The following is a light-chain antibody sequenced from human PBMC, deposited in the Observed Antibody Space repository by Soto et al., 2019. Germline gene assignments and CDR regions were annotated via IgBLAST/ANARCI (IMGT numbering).Light chain of an antibody. Sequence: QSALTQPASVSGSPGQSITISCTGTSSDVGAYNYVSWYQQHPGKAPKLMIYDVSHRPSGVSHRFSGSKSGNTASLTISGLKDDDEADYYCGSYTTSSNYVFGAGTKLTVL. CDR3: GSYTTSSNYV. V-gene: IGLV2-14*01. CDR2: DVS. CDR1: SSDVGAYNY. J-gene: IGLJ1*01.